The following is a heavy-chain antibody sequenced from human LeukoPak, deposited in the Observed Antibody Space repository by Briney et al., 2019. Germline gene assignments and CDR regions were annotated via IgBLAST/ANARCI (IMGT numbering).Heavy chain of an antibody. CDR2: IYYSGST. CDR1: GGSISSSSYY. V-gene: IGHV4-39*07. CDR3: ATSLPYTVDY. J-gene: IGHJ4*02. Sequence: SETLFLTCTVSGGSISSSSYYWGWIRQPPGKGLEWIGSIYYSGSTYYNPSLKSRVTISVDTSKNQFSLKLSSVTAADTAVYYCATSLPYTVDYWGQGTLVTVSS. D-gene: IGHD2-2*01.